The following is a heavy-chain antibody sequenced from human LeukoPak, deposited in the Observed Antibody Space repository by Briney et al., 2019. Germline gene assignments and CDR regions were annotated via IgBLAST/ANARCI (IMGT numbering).Heavy chain of an antibody. CDR2: ISAYNGNT. D-gene: IGHD3-3*01. CDR1: GYTFTSYG. J-gene: IGHJ6*02. Sequence: ASVKVSCKASGYTFTSYGISWVRQAPGQGLEWMGWISAYNGNTNYAQKLQGRVTMTKDTSTSTAYMELRSLRSDDTAVYSWARDRDFWGALYYYGMDVWGQGTTVTVSS. V-gene: IGHV1-18*01. CDR3: ARDRDFWGALYYYGMDV.